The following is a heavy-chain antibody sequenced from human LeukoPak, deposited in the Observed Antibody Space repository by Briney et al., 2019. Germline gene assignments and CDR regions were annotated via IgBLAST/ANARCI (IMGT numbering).Heavy chain of an antibody. D-gene: IGHD5/OR15-5a*01. V-gene: IGHV4-39*07. CDR3: ARENIVSTRDFDY. J-gene: IGHJ4*02. CDR2: LFYTGNT. CDR1: GGSINTGDYY. Sequence: SKTLSLTCTVSGGSINTGDYYWTWIRQPPGKGLEWIGSLFYTGNTYYNPSLKTRVTISIDTSKNQLSLKLTSVTAADTAVYYCARENIVSTRDFDYWGQGTLVTVSS.